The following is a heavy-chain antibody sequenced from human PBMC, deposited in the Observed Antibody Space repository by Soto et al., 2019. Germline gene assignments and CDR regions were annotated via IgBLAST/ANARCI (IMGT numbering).Heavy chain of an antibody. Sequence: ASVKVSCKASGYTFTSYDINWVRQATGQGLEWMGWMNPNSGNTGYAQKFQGRVTITRDTSASTAYMELSSLRSEDTAVYYCARGLNGYLHYFDYWGQGTPVTVS. CDR3: ARGLNGYLHYFDY. J-gene: IGHJ4*02. D-gene: IGHD5-18*01. CDR2: MNPNSGNT. V-gene: IGHV1-8*01. CDR1: GYTFTSYD.